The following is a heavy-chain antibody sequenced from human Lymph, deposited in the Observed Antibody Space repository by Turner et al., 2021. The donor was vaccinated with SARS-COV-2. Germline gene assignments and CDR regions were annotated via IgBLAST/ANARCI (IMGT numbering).Heavy chain of an antibody. Sequence: ELQLVVTGGGLIQPGGSLRLSCAASGFIFSRNYMNWVRQAPGKGLEWVSVIYSGGTTYYADSVKGRFTSSRDKSKNILYLQMNSLRVEDTAVYYCARDLGTYGMDVWGQGTTVTVSS. CDR2: IYSGGTT. V-gene: IGHV3-53*02. D-gene: IGHD6-13*01. CDR1: GFIFSRNY. CDR3: ARDLGTYGMDV. J-gene: IGHJ6*02.